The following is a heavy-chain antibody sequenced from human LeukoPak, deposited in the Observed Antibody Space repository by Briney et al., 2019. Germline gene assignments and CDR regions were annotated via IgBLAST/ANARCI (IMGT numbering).Heavy chain of an antibody. J-gene: IGHJ4*02. CDR3: AKSAGY. Sequence: GGSLRLSCAASGFTFSSYGMHWVRQAPGKGLEWVAVISYDGSNKYYADSVKGRFTISRDNSKNTLYLQMNSLRAEDTAVYYCAKSAGYWGREPWSPSPQ. V-gene: IGHV3-30*18. CDR2: ISYDGSNK. D-gene: IGHD6-13*01. CDR1: GFTFSSYG.